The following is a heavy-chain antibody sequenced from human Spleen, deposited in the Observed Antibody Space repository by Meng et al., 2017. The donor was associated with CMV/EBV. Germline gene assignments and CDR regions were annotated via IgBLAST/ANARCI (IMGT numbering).Heavy chain of an antibody. V-gene: IGHV3-9*01. D-gene: IGHD5-24*01. CDR1: GFTFDDYA. CDR3: AKDLTRNGYPYCFDY. Sequence: GGSLRLSCAASGFTFDDYAMHWVRQAPGKGLEWVSGISWNSGRIGYADSVKGRFTISRDNAKNSLYLQMDSLRTEDSALYYCAKDLTRNGYPYCFDYWGQGTLVTVSS. J-gene: IGHJ4*02. CDR2: ISWNSGRI.